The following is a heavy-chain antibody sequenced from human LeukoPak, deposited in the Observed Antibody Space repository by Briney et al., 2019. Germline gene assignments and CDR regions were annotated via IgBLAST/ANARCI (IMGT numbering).Heavy chain of an antibody. V-gene: IGHV4-59*01. CDR1: GFTFSSYW. CDR2: IYYSGST. Sequence: GSLRLSCAASGFTFSSYWMSWVRQAPGKGLEWIGYIYYSGSTNYNPSLKSRVTISVDTSKNQFSLKLSSVTAADTAVYYCARVSGYDWESFYDYWGQGTLVTVSS. J-gene: IGHJ4*02. D-gene: IGHD5-12*01. CDR3: ARVSGYDWESFYDY.